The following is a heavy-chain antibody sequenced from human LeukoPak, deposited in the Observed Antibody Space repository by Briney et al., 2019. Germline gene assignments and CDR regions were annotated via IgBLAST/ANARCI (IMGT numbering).Heavy chain of an antibody. J-gene: IGHJ4*02. CDR2: ISAYNGNT. V-gene: IGHV1-18*01. D-gene: IGHD3-22*01. Sequence: GASVKVSCKASGYTFTSYGISWVRQAPGQGLEWMGWISAYNGNTNYAQKLQGRVTMTTDTSTSTAYMELRSLRSDDTAVYYCARVPLALYSSGYYYFDYWGQGTLVTVSS. CDR3: ARVPLALYSSGYYYFDY. CDR1: GYTFTSYG.